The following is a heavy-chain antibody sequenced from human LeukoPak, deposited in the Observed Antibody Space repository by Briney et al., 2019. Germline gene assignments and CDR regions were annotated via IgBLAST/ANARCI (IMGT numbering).Heavy chain of an antibody. CDR3: VRVQSGGAFDI. V-gene: IGHV3-72*01. CDR2: SRNKANSYTT. CDR1: GFTVSDHY. D-gene: IGHD1-26*01. Sequence: GGSLRLSCAVSGFTVSDHYMDWVRQTPEKGLEWVGRSRNKANSYTTDFAATVKGRFTISRDESKNSLFLQMNSLKTEDTAVYYCVRVQSGGAFDIWGQGTMVTVSS. J-gene: IGHJ3*02.